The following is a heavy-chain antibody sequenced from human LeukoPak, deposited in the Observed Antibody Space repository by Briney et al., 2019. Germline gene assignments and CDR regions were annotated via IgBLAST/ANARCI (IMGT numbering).Heavy chain of an antibody. Sequence: GGSLRLSCAASGFSFSSYEMNWVRQAPGKGLEWVSYISSSGSTKYYADSVKGRFTISRDNAKNSLYLQMNSLRAEDTAVYYCARGGAARPDFWGQGTLVTVSS. J-gene: IGHJ4*02. CDR1: GFSFSSYE. CDR2: ISSSGSTK. V-gene: IGHV3-48*03. D-gene: IGHD6-6*01. CDR3: ARGGAARPDF.